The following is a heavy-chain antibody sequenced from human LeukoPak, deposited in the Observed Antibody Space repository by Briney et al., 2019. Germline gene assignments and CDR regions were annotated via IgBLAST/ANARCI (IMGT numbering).Heavy chain of an antibody. CDR2: INSDGSST. CDR1: EFTFSSYT. D-gene: IGHD3-9*01. CDR3: ARDRSTGAYYDILTGTMVNPRRYNYRYLDV. J-gene: IGHJ6*03. V-gene: IGHV3-74*01. Sequence: PGGSLRLSCAASEFTFSSYTMNWVRQAPGKGLVWVSRINSDGSSTSYADSVKGRFTISRDNAKNTLYLQMNSLRADDTAVYYCARDRSTGAYYDILTGTMVNPRRYNYRYLDVWGKGTTVTVSS.